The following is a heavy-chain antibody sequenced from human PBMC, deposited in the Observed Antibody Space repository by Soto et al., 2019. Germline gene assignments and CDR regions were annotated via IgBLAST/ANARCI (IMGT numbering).Heavy chain of an antibody. CDR2: IYHTGRT. J-gene: IGHJ5*02. CDR3: ARARQYYDCELDP. D-gene: IGHD3-16*01. V-gene: IGHV4-30-2*05. CDR1: GGSISSGGYS. Sequence: PSETLSLTCAVSGGSISSGGYSWSWIRQPPGKGLEWIGYIYHTGRTYYNPSLKSRLSISLDTSENQFSLKLTSVTAADTAIYYCARARQYYDCELDPWGQGTLVTVSS.